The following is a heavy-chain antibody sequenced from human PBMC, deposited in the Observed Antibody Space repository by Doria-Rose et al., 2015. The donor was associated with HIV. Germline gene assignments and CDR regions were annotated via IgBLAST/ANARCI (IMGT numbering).Heavy chain of an antibody. J-gene: IGHJ4*02. CDR3: ASVVTDY. CDR2: INHSGST. V-gene: IGHV4-34*01. CDR1: GGSFSGYY. Sequence: QVQLQESDAGLLKPSETLSLTCAVYGGSFSGYYWSWIRQPPGKGLEWIGEINHSGSTNYNPSLKSRVTISVDTSKNQFSLKLSSATAADTAVYYCASVVTDYWGQGTLVTVSS. D-gene: IGHD2-15*01.